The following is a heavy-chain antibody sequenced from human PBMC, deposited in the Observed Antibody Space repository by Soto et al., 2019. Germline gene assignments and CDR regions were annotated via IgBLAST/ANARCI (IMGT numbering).Heavy chain of an antibody. J-gene: IGHJ4*02. D-gene: IGHD6-13*01. Sequence: QVQLQESGPGLLKPSETLSLTCTVSGGSISSYFYIWVRQPPGKGLEWIGSVYYTGTTDYTPSLKSRVTISVDTSKTQSSLNLRSVTAADTAVYYCARDLAAVPRAFDYWGRGTLVTVSS. V-gene: IGHV4-59*01. CDR1: GGSISSYF. CDR2: VYYTGTT. CDR3: ARDLAAVPRAFDY.